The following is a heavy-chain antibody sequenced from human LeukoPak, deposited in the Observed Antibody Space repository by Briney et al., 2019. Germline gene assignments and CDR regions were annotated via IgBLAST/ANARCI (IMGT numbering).Heavy chain of an antibody. CDR3: AKDAQRGFDYSNALDY. CDR1: GFTFSHYG. CDR2: IWSDASDE. J-gene: IGHJ4*02. D-gene: IGHD4-11*01. V-gene: IGHV3-33*06. Sequence: PGRSLRLSCAASGFTFSHYGMHWVRQAPGTGLEWVAVIWSDASDEYYAKSVKGRFTISRDNFKNTVYLQMNSLRADDTAVYYCAKDAQRGFDYSNALDYWVRGTRVTVSS.